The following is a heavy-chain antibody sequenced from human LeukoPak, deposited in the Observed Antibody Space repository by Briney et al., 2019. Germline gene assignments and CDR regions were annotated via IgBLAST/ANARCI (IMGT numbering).Heavy chain of an antibody. CDR2: IGSSGGTT. Sequence: GGSLRLSCVASGFTFSSSLMTWVRQAPGQGLEWVSYIGSSGGTTYYADSVKGRFTISRDNAKNSLYLQMNSLRDEGTAVYYCARASGNYIRDWGQGTLVTVSS. D-gene: IGHD1-26*01. V-gene: IGHV3-48*02. CDR1: GFTFSSSL. J-gene: IGHJ4*02. CDR3: ARASGNYIRD.